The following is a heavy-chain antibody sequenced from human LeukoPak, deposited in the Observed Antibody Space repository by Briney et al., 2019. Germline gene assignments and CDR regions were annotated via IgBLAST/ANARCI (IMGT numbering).Heavy chain of an antibody. Sequence: PSETLSLTCAVSGVSFDDYYWSWVRQTPGKGLEWIGEINHSGYTNDSPSLKGRVTLSIDTSRKQFSLNLRSVTVADAGIYYCTRMTTGHDYWGQGTLVTVCS. J-gene: IGHJ4*02. V-gene: IGHV4-34*01. CDR3: TRMTTGHDY. CDR1: GVSFDDYY. CDR2: INHSGYT. D-gene: IGHD4-17*01.